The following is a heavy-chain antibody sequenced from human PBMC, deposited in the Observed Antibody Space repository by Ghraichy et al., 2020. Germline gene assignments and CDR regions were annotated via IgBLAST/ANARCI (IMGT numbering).Heavy chain of an antibody. J-gene: IGHJ4*02. V-gene: IGHV3-66*04. Sequence: GGSLRLSCAASGFTVSSVYMSWVRLAPGKGLEWVSLIYRDGTTYGAGSVRGRFTISRDDSKNTLYLQMNSLRVEDTAVYFCARQGELSVYNHFDYWGQGTLVTVPS. CDR2: IYRDGTT. CDR3: ARQGELSVYNHFDY. CDR1: GFTVSSVY. D-gene: IGHD3-16*02.